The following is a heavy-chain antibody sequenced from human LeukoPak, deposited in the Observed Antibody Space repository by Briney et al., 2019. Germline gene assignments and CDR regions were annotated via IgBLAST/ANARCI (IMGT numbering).Heavy chain of an antibody. V-gene: IGHV1-69*06. J-gene: IGHJ4*02. Sequence: SVKVSCKASGGTFSSYAISWVRQAPGQGLKWMGGIIPIFGTANYAQKFQGRVTITADKSTSTAYMELSSLRSEDTAVYYCARNYYDSSGFDYWGQGTLVTVSS. CDR2: IIPIFGTA. CDR3: ARNYYDSSGFDY. CDR1: GGTFSSYA. D-gene: IGHD3-22*01.